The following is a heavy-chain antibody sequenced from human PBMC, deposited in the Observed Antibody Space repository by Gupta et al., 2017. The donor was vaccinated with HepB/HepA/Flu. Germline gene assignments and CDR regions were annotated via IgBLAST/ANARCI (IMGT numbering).Heavy chain of an antibody. D-gene: IGHD3-3*01. CDR1: GGSFSGYY. J-gene: IGHJ6*02. Sequence: QVQLQQWGAGLLKPSETLSLTCAVYGGSFSGYYWSWIRQPPGKGLEWIGEINHSGSTNYNPSLKSRVTISVDTSKNQFSLKLSSVTAADTAVYYCARELRFLEWLIEYYYGMDVWGQGTTVTVSS. CDR2: INHSGST. V-gene: IGHV4-34*01. CDR3: ARELRFLEWLIEYYYGMDV.